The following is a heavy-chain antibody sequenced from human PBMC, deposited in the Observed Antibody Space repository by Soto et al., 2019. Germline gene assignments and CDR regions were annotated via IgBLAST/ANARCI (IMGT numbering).Heavy chain of an antibody. Sequence: QVQLQQWGAGLLKPSETLSLTCAVYGGSFSGYYWSWIRQPPGKGLEWIGEINHSGSTNYNPSLKSRVTISVDTSKNQFSLKLSSVTAAYTAVYYCARGPAVTHYLFDYWGQGTLVTVSS. V-gene: IGHV4-34*01. CDR3: ARGPAVTHYLFDY. CDR2: INHSGST. D-gene: IGHD4-17*01. J-gene: IGHJ4*02. CDR1: GGSFSGYY.